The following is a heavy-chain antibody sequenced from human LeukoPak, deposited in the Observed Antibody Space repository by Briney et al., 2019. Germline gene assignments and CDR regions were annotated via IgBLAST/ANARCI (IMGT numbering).Heavy chain of an antibody. V-gene: IGHV3-23*01. J-gene: IGHJ5*02. D-gene: IGHD2-2*02. CDR2: ISGSGGST. CDR3: AKGGYCSSTSCYTSWFDP. Sequence: PGGSLRLSYAASGFTFSSYAMSWVRQAPGKGLEWVSAISGSGGSTYYADSVKGRFTISRDNSKNTLYLQMNSLRAEDTAVYYCAKGGYCSSTSCYTSWFDPWGQGTLVTVSS. CDR1: GFTFSSYA.